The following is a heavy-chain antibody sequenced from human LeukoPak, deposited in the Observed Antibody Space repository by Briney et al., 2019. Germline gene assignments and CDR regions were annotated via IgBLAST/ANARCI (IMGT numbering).Heavy chain of an antibody. J-gene: IGHJ2*01. Sequence: SQTLSLTCTVSGGSISSGDYYWSWIRQPPGKGLEWIGYIYYSGGTYYNPSLKSRVTISVDTSKNQFSLKLSSVTAADTAVYYCASGGWFGELSPNRYFDLWGRGTLVTVSS. CDR2: IYYSGGT. CDR3: ASGGWFGELSPNRYFDL. CDR1: GGSISSGDYY. D-gene: IGHD3-10*01. V-gene: IGHV4-30-4*01.